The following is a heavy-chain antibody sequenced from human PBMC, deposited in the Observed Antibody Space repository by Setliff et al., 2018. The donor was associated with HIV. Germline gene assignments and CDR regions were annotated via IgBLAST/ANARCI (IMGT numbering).Heavy chain of an antibody. D-gene: IGHD3-22*01. Sequence: ASVKVSCKISGYTLTELSIHWVRQAPGQGLEWMGWISANNGNTNYAQKYQGRVTMTTDTSTSTAYMELRSLRSDDTAVYYCARSDVYSDSIVYYFDYWGQGTLVTVSS. V-gene: IGHV1-18*01. CDR1: GYTLTELS. J-gene: IGHJ4*02. CDR2: ISANNGNT. CDR3: ARSDVYSDSIVYYFDY.